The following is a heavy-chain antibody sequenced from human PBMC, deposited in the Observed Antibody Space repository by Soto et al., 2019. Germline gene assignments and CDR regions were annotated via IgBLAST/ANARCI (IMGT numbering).Heavy chain of an antibody. CDR2: ANPGADDA. CDR1: GYTFTTYY. J-gene: IGHJ6*02. D-gene: IGHD2-15*01. CDR3: ARGYYAAQFGMDV. Sequence: QIQLLQPGAEVKKPGASVKVSCKGSGYTFTTYYLHWVRQAPGQGLEWMGIANPGADDATYAQKFLGRVTMTADIFTSTAYMELSSLRSEDTAVYYCARGYYAAQFGMDVWGQGTTVNVSS. V-gene: IGHV1-46*01.